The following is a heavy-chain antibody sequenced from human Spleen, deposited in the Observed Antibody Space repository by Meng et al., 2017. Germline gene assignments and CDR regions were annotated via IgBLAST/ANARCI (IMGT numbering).Heavy chain of an antibody. D-gene: IGHD4-17*01. CDR1: GGSVTSGHY. CDR2: IYNSAIS. CDR3: ARGNYGELDY. Sequence: SETLSLTCTVSGGSVTSGHYWSWIRQPPGKGLEWIGNIYNSAISYNPSLKSRVTISADTSKNQFYLKLSSVTAADTAVYYCARGNYGELDYWGQGTLVTVSS. J-gene: IGHJ4*02. V-gene: IGHV4-61*01.